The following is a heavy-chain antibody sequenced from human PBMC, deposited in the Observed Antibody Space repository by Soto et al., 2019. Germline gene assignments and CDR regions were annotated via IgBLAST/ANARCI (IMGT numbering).Heavy chain of an antibody. V-gene: IGHV3-30*18. J-gene: IGHJ6*02. Sequence: QPVGSLRLSCAASGFTFSSYGMHWVRQAPGKGLEWVAVISYDGSNKYYADSVKGRFTISRDNSKNTLYLQMNSLRAEDTAVYYCAKEPGYYDFWSGNYYYGMDVWGQGTTVTVSS. CDR3: AKEPGYYDFWSGNYYYGMDV. CDR1: GFTFSSYG. CDR2: ISYDGSNK. D-gene: IGHD3-3*01.